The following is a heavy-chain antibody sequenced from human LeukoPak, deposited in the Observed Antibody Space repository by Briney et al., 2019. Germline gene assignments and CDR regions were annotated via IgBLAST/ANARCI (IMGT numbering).Heavy chain of an antibody. CDR2: VFHSGNT. V-gene: IGHV4-38-2*02. J-gene: IGHJ4*02. CDR3: ARDRSVGVLPAPPFDF. Sequence: SETLSLTCTVSGYSISSTYYWGWIRPPPGKGLEWVGRVFHSGNTYYNPSLKRRLTISGDTSKNQFSLTLTSVTAADTAVYYCARDRSVGVLPAPPFDFWGQGTLVTVSS. CDR1: GYSISSTYY. D-gene: IGHD6-6*01.